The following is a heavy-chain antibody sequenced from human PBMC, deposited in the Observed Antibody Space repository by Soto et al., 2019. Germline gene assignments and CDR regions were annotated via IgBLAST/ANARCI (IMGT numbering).Heavy chain of an antibody. D-gene: IGHD1-26*01. J-gene: IGHJ3*01. V-gene: IGHV3-53*02. CDR1: GFIVSNNY. CDR3: ARGGANAAFDV. CDR2: LYSGGGT. Sequence: EVQLVETGGGLIQPGGSLRLSCAASGFIVSNNYMSWVRQAPGKGLEWVSVLYSGGGTYYADSVKGRFTISRDTSKNTLYLQMTTLSDEDTAVYFCARGGANAAFDVWGQGTMVTVSS.